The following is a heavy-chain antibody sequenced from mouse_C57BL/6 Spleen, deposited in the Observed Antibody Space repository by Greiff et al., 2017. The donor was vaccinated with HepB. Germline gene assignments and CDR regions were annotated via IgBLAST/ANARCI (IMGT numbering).Heavy chain of an antibody. CDR1: GYTFTDYN. CDR2: INPNNGGT. J-gene: IGHJ1*03. CDR3: AREAGSSYYWYFDV. Sequence: VQLQQSGPELVKPGASVKIPCKASGYTFTDYNMDWVKQSHGKSLEWIGDINPNNGGTIYNQKFKGKATLTVDKSSSTAYMELRSLTSEDTAVYYCAREAGSSYYWYFDVWGTGTTVTVSS. V-gene: IGHV1-18*01. D-gene: IGHD1-1*01.